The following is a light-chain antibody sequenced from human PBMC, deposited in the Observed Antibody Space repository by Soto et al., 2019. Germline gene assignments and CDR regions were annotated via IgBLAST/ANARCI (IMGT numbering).Light chain of an antibody. CDR1: NIGSKS. CDR2: DDS. CDR3: QVWDSSSDHWV. Sequence: SYELTQPPSVSVAPGQTARITCGGTNIGSKSVHWYQQKPGQAPVLVVYDDSDRPSGIPERFSGSNSGNTATLTISSVEAGDEADYYCQVWDSSSDHWVFGGGTKVTVL. V-gene: IGLV3-21*02. J-gene: IGLJ3*02.